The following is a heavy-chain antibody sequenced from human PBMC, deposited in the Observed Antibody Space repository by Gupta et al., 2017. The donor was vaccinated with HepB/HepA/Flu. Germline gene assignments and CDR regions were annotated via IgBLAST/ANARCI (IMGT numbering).Heavy chain of an antibody. D-gene: IGHD1-26*01. CDR2: IKSKNNGGTT. CDR3: TTDVGKEPEGAFDF. J-gene: IGHJ4*02. CDR1: VFTFHFDITW. V-gene: IGHV3-15*01. Sequence: EVQLVESGGGLVRPGESLELSCAASVFTFHFDITWITWVRQSAGKGLEWVGRIKSKNNGGTTDYAESVRGRFTISRNDSMKTVSLQMRSLKVEDTAVYYCTTDVGKEPEGAFDFWGQGTLVTVSA.